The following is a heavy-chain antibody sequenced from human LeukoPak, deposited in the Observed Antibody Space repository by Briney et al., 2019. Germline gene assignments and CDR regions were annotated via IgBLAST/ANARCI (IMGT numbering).Heavy chain of an antibody. V-gene: IGHV3-23*01. Sequence: PGGSLRPSCAASGFTFSSYAMTWVRQAPGKGLEWVSAITGSGASTFYADSVKGRFTISRDNSKNTLYLQMNSLRAEDAAVYYCARDFRSGFPNWFDPWGQGALVTVSS. CDR2: ITGSGAST. CDR3: ARDFRSGFPNWFDP. CDR1: GFTFSSYA. J-gene: IGHJ5*02. D-gene: IGHD3-3*01.